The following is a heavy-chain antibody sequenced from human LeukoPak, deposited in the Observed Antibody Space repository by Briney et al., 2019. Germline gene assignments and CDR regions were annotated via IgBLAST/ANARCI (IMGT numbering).Heavy chain of an antibody. CDR1: GGTFSSYA. D-gene: IGHD2-2*01. CDR3: ARDRDSLYCSSTSCYPRPTWFDP. Sequence: ASVKVSCKASGGTFSSYAISWVRQAPGQGLEWMGGIIPIFGTANYAQKFQCRVKITADESTSTAYMELSSLRSEDTAVYYCARDRDSLYCSSTSCYPRPTWFDPWGQGTLVTVSS. J-gene: IGHJ5*02. V-gene: IGHV1-69*13. CDR2: IIPIFGTA.